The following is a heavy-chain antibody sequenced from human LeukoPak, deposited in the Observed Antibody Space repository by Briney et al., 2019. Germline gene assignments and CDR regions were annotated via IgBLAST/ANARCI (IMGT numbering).Heavy chain of an antibody. CDR2: ISGSGVTT. J-gene: IGHJ6*04. CDR3: AELGITMIGGV. Sequence: GGSLRLSCAASGFPFTSYAMTWVRQAPGKGLEWVSAISGSGVTTYFADSVKGRFTISRDNSKNTLYLQMNSLRAEDTAVYYCAELGITMIGGVWGKGTTVTISS. CDR1: GFPFTSYA. D-gene: IGHD3-10*02. V-gene: IGHV3-23*01.